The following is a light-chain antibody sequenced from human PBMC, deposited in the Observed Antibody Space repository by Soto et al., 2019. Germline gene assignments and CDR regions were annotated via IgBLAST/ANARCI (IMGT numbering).Light chain of an antibody. Sequence: EIVLTQSPGSLSLSPGQRATLSCRASQSVDTTFFAWYQKKPGQAPRLLIYGASKMATGIPARFSGSGSGTDFTLIISRLEPEDFAVYYCQQYMSSVTFGQGTKVEIK. V-gene: IGKV3-20*01. J-gene: IGKJ1*01. CDR2: GAS. CDR3: QQYMSSVT. CDR1: QSVDTTF.